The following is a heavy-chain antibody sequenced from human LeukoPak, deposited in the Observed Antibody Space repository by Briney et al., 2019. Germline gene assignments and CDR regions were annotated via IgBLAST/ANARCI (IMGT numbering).Heavy chain of an antibody. V-gene: IGHV4-59*01. CDR1: GGSISPYY. Sequence: SETLSLTCTVSGGSISPYYWNWIRQPPGKGLEWIGYIFYSGSTAYNPSLKSRVTILVDTSNSQFSLKLSSVTAADTAVYYCARAKKRSGRSRNFYLDVWGKGTTVTVSS. CDR2: IFYSGST. CDR3: ARAKKRSGRSRNFYLDV. J-gene: IGHJ6*03. D-gene: IGHD1-26*01.